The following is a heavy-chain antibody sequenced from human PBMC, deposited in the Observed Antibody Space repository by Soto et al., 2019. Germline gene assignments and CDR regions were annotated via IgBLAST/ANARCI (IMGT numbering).Heavy chain of an antibody. CDR1: GFTFSSYA. Sequence: PGGSLRLSCAASGFTFSSYAMHWVRQAPGKGLEWVAVISYDGSNKYYADSVKGRFTISRDNSKNTLYLQMNSLRAEDTAVYYCARPAVGVLESFWGQGTLVTVSS. J-gene: IGHJ4*02. CDR2: ISYDGSNK. V-gene: IGHV3-30-3*01. D-gene: IGHD3-3*01. CDR3: ARPAVGVLESF.